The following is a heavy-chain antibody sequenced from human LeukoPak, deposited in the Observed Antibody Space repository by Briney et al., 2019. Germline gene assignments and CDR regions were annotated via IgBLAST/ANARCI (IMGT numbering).Heavy chain of an antibody. CDR3: AKDGVIVGATTADY. Sequence: GGSLRLSCAASGFTFSSYAMSWVRQAPGKGLEWVSAISGSGGSTYYADSVKGRFTISRDNSKNTVYLQMNSLRAEDTAVYYCAKDGVIVGATTADYWGQGTLVTVSS. D-gene: IGHD1-26*01. CDR1: GFTFSSYA. V-gene: IGHV3-23*01. CDR2: ISGSGGST. J-gene: IGHJ4*02.